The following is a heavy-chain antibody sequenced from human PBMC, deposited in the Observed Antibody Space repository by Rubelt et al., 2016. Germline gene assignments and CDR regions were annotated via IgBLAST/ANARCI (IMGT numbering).Heavy chain of an antibody. V-gene: IGHV3-23*01. CDR3: ARDCDPSSSWTYYYYGMDV. CDR1: GFTFSIFG. CDR2: IGDSGRTT. Sequence: GGGLIQPGGSLRLSCAASGFTFSIFGMSWVRQAPGKGLEWVSFIGDSGRTTYYADSVKGRFTISRDNAKNSLYLQMNRLRAEDTAVYYCARDCDPSSSWTYYYYGMDVWGQGTTVTVSS. J-gene: IGHJ6*02. D-gene: IGHD6-13*01.